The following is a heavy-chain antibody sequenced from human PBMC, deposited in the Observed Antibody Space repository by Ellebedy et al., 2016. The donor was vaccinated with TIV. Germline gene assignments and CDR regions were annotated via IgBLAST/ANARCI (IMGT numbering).Heavy chain of an antibody. CDR1: GGTFSSYA. CDR3: ASISDPIAAAFFDY. V-gene: IGHV1-2*02. CDR2: INPNSGGP. Sequence: AASVKVSCKASGGTFSSYAISWVRQAPGQGLEWMGWINPNSGGPNYAQKFQGRVTMTRDTSISTAYMELSRLRSDDTAVYYCASISDPIAAAFFDYWGQGTLVTVSS. J-gene: IGHJ4*02. D-gene: IGHD6-13*01.